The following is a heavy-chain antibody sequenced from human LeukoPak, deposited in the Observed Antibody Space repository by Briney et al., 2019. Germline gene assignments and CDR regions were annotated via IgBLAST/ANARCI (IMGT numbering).Heavy chain of an antibody. CDR2: IKQDGSEK. Sequence: PGGSLRLSCAASGFTFSSYWMSWVRQAPGKGLEWVANIKQDGSEKYYVDSVKGRFTISRDNAKNSLYLQMNSLRAEDTAVYYRASSGYDGTYDYWGQGTLVTVSS. J-gene: IGHJ4*02. CDR3: ASSGYDGTYDY. V-gene: IGHV3-7*01. D-gene: IGHD5-12*01. CDR1: GFTFSSYW.